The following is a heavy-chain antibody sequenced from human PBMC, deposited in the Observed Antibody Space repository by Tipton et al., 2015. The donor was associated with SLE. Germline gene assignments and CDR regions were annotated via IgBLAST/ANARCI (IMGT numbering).Heavy chain of an antibody. CDR2: ISWNSGSI. CDR3: AKDIHGSLGTTNMDV. J-gene: IGHJ6*03. D-gene: IGHD1-26*01. Sequence: RSLRLSCAASGFTFDDYAMHWVRQAPGKGLEWVSGISWNSGSIGYADSVKGRFTISRDNAKNSLYLQMNSLRAEDTALYYCAKDIHGSLGTTNMDVWGKGTTVTVSS. V-gene: IGHV3-9*01. CDR1: GFTFDDYA.